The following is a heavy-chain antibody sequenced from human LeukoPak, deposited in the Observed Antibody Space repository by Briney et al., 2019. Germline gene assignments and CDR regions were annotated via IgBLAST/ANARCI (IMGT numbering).Heavy chain of an antibody. Sequence: SGGSLRLSCAASGFTVSSNYMSWVRQAPGKGLEWVSVIYSGGSTYYADSVKGRFTISRDNSKNTLYLQMNSLRAEDTAVYYCARLYDGSAYHADHFDYWGQGTLVIVSS. CDR3: ARLYDGSAYHADHFDY. D-gene: IGHD3-22*01. V-gene: IGHV3-66*01. CDR1: GFTVSSNY. CDR2: IYSGGST. J-gene: IGHJ4*02.